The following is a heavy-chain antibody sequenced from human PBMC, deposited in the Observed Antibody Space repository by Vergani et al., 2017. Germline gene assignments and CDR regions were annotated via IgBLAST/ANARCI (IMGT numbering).Heavy chain of an antibody. J-gene: IGHJ4*02. Sequence: QVQLVESGGGVVQPGRSLRLSYAASGFTFSSYAMHWVRQAPGKGLEWVAVISYDGSNKYYADSVKGRFTISRDNSKNTLYLQMNSLRAEDTAVYYCARSMVRGVIPNDYWGQGTLVTVSS. CDR3: ARSMVRGVIPNDY. CDR2: ISYDGSNK. D-gene: IGHD3-10*01. V-gene: IGHV3-30-3*01. CDR1: GFTFSSYA.